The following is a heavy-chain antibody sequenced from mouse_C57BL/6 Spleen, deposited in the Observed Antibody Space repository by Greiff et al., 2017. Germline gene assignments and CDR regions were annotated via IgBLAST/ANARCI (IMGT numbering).Heavy chain of an antibody. CDR3: TRGGYDYDGAWFAY. V-gene: IGHV1-15*01. CDR1: GYTFTDYE. CDR2: IDPETGGT. Sequence: QVQLQQSGAELVRPGASVTLSCKASGYTFTDYEMHWVKQTPVHGLEWIGAIDPETGGTDYNQKFKGKAILTADKSSSTAYMELRSLTSEDSAVYYCTRGGYDYDGAWFAYWGQGTLVTVSA. D-gene: IGHD2-4*01. J-gene: IGHJ3*01.